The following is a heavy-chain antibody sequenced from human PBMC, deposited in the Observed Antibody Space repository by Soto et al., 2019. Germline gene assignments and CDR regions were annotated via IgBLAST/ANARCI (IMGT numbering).Heavy chain of an antibody. J-gene: IGHJ6*02. V-gene: IGHV1-18*01. D-gene: IGHD3-10*01. CDR1: GYTFSDYG. CDR3: AIQRAGAYGMDV. CDR2: ISTNNGNT. Sequence: GASVKVSCKASGYTFSDYGISWVRQAPGQRPEYMGWISTNNGNTKYAQNIQGRVTMTTDTSTSTGYMELRSLRPDDTAVYYCAIQRAGAYGMDVWGQGTKVTVYS.